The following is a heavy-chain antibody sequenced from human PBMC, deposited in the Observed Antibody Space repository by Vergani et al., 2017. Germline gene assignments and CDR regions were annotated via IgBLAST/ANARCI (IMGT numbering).Heavy chain of an antibody. CDR2: ICVSGGST. CDR1: GFTVSSNY. Sequence: EVQLVESGGGLIQPGGSLRLSCAASGFTVSSNYMRWVRQAPGKGLEWVSAICVSGGSTYYADSVKGRFTISRDNAKNLLYLQMNSLRAEDTAVYYCARDYDGWNTLGVWGQGTLVTVSS. CDR3: ARDYDGWNTLGV. D-gene: IGHD1/OR15-1a*01. J-gene: IGHJ4*02. V-gene: IGHV3-53*01.